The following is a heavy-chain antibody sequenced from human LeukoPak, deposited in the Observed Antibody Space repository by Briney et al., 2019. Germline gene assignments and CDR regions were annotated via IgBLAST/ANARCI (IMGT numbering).Heavy chain of an antibody. Sequence: SETLSLTCTVSGGSISSSSYYWGWIRQPPGKGLEWIGSIYYGGSTYYNPSLKSRVTISVDTSKNQFSLKLSSVTATDTAVYYCARYGVPAAALVFDPWGQGTLVTVSS. CDR3: ARYGVPAAALVFDP. V-gene: IGHV4-39*07. D-gene: IGHD2-2*01. CDR1: GGSISSSSYY. CDR2: IYYGGST. J-gene: IGHJ5*02.